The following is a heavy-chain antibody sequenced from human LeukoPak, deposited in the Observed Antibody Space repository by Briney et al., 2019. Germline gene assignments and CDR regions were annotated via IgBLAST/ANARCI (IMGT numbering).Heavy chain of an antibody. J-gene: IGHJ6*03. Sequence: PGGSLRLSCAASGFTFGDYYMSWIRQAPGKGLEWVSYISSSGNSISYADSVKGRFTISRDNAKNSLYLQMNSLRAEDTAVHYCARVGGRGSSLKFYYYMDVWGKGTTVTVSS. CDR2: ISSSGNSI. CDR1: GFTFGDYY. D-gene: IGHD3-16*01. V-gene: IGHV3-11*04. CDR3: ARVGGRGSSLKFYYYMDV.